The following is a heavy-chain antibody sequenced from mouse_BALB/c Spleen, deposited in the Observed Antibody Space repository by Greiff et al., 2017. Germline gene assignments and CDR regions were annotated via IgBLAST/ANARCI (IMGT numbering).Heavy chain of an antibody. CDR3: ARFDYPLAMDY. D-gene: IGHD2-13*01. CDR2: ISYSGST. Sequence: DVKLQESGPGLVKPSQSLSLTCTVTGYSITSDYAWNWIRQFPGNKLEWMGYISYSGSTSYNPSLKSRISITRDTSKNQFFLQLNSVTTEDTATYYCARFDYPLAMDYWGQGTSVTVSS. V-gene: IGHV3-2*02. J-gene: IGHJ4*01. CDR1: GYSITSDYA.